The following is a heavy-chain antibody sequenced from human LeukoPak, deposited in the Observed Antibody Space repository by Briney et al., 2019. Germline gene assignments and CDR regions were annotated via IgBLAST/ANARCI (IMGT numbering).Heavy chain of an antibody. CDR1: GLTVSSNY. CDR2: IYSGGST. CDR3: ASYYDSSGYWDGGHNAFDI. J-gene: IGHJ3*02. Sequence: PGGSLRLSCAASGLTVSSNYMSWVRQAPGKGLEWVSVIYSGGSTYYADSVKGRFTISRDNSKNTLYLQMNSLRAEDTAVYYCASYYDSSGYWDGGHNAFDIWGQGTMVTVSS. V-gene: IGHV3-66*01. D-gene: IGHD3-22*01.